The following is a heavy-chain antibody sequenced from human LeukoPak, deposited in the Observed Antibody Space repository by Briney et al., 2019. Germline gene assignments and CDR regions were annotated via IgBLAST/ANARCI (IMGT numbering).Heavy chain of an antibody. D-gene: IGHD6-19*01. J-gene: IGHJ4*02. CDR1: GYTFTSYD. Sequence: ASVKVSCKASGYTFTSYDINWVRQATGQGLEWMGWMNPNSGYTGYAQKFQGRVTLTRDTPSSIAYMDLSSLTSDDTAVYYCARVEAGTPRWNYWGQGTLVSVSS. CDR3: ARVEAGTPRWNY. CDR2: MNPNSGYT. V-gene: IGHV1-8*02.